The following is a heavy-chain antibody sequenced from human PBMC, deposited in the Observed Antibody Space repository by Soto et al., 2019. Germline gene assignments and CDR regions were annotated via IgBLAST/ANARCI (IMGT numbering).Heavy chain of an antibody. CDR3: ARPGGSGSYYAY. V-gene: IGHV4-59*05. CDR2: IYYSGST. J-gene: IGHJ4*02. CDR1: GGSISSYY. Sequence: SETLSLTCTVSGGSISSYYWSWIRQPPGKGLEWIGSIYYSGSTYYNPSLKSRVTISVDTSKNQFSLKLSSVTAADTAVYYCARPGGSGSYYAYWGQGTLVTVSS. D-gene: IGHD3-10*01.